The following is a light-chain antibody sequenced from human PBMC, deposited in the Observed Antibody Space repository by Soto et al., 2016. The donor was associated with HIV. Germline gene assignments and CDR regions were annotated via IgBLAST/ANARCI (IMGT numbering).Light chain of an antibody. V-gene: IGLV3-21*03. J-gene: IGLJ3*02. CDR3: QVWDSSSDHRV. CDR1: NVGGTS. CDR2: DDS. Sequence: SYELTQPPSVSVAPGKTARITCGGNNVGGTSVHWYQQQPGQAPVLVVFDDSDRPSGIPERFSGSNSGNTATLTISRVEAGDEADYYCQVWDSSSDHRVFGGGTKLTVL.